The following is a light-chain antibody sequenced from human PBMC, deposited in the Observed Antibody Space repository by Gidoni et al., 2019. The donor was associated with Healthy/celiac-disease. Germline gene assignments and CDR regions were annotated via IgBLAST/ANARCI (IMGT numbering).Light chain of an antibody. CDR2: QDS. J-gene: IGLJ1*01. Sequence: YELTQPPSVSVSPGQTASITCSGDKLGDKYACWYQQKPGQSPVLVIDQDSKRPSGIPERFSGSNSGNTATLTISGTQAMDEADYYCQAWDSSTGVFGTGTKVTVL. CDR3: QAWDSSTGV. CDR1: KLGDKY. V-gene: IGLV3-1*01.